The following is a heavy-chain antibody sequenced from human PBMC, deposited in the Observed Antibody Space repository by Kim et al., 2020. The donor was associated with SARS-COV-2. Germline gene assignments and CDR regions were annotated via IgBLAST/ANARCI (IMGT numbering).Heavy chain of an antibody. J-gene: IGHJ4*02. CDR3: AKGAKLISGFDDFDY. CDR1: GFTFGHYA. CDR2: ITSTGDGT. D-gene: IGHD1-26*01. V-gene: IGHV3-23*01. Sequence: GGSLRLSCAASGFTFGHYAMSWVRQAPGKGLEWVSLITSTGDGTFFAESVKGRFTISRDISKNTLYLQMNSLRAEDTAIYYCAKGAKLISGFDDFDYWGQGTLVTVSS.